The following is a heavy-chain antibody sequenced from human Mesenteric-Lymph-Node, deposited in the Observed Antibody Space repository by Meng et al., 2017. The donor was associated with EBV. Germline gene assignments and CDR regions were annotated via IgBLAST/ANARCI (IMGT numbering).Heavy chain of an antibody. J-gene: IGHJ4*02. Sequence: QVPLQASGPGLVKPSQTLSLTCTVSGGSISSGGYYWSWIRQHPGKGLEWIGEINHSGSTNYNPSLKSRATISVDTSKNQFSLKLSPVTAADTAVYYCARGPYSSYDYWGQGTLVTVSS. V-gene: IGHV4-31*03. CDR3: ARGPYSSYDY. CDR1: GGSISSGGYY. CDR2: INHSGST. D-gene: IGHD6-6*01.